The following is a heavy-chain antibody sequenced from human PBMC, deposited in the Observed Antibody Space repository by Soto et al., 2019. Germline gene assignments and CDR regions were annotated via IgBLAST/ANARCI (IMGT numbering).Heavy chain of an antibody. J-gene: IGHJ4*02. V-gene: IGHV3-11*06. CDR1: GFSLSDHY. Sequence: GGALGLSCAASGFSLSDHYRSGIRQAADKGLEWLSYISSSTFYTNYAHSVKGRFTISRDNAKNSLYLQMNSLRAEDTAVYFCATDDSSVSGYFHSWGQGILVPASS. CDR3: ATDDSSVSGYFHS. CDR2: ISSSTFYT. D-gene: IGHD3-22*01.